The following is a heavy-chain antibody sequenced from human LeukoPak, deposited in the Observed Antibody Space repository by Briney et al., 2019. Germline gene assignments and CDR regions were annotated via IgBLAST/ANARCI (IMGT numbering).Heavy chain of an antibody. V-gene: IGHV3-30-3*01. J-gene: IGHJ4*02. CDR3: ARGKRWLHDPGGY. Sequence: GGSLRLSCAASGFTFSSYAMHWVRQAPGKGLEWVAVISYDGSNKYYADSVKGRFTISRDNSKNTLYLQMNSLRAEDTAVYYCARGKRWLHDPGGYWGQGTLVTVSS. CDR1: GFTFSSYA. CDR2: ISYDGSNK. D-gene: IGHD5-24*01.